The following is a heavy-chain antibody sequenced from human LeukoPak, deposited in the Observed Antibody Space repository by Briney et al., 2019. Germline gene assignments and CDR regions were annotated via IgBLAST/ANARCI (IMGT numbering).Heavy chain of an antibody. Sequence: ASVKVSCKASGYTFTSYGISWVRQAPGQGLEWMGWISAYNGNTNYAQKLQGRVTMTTDTSTSTAYMELRSLRSDDTAVYYCARGKDSSSSWRYYYYGMDVWGQGTTATVSS. CDR1: GYTFTSYG. V-gene: IGHV1-18*01. CDR3: ARGKDSSSSWRYYYYGMDV. CDR2: ISAYNGNT. J-gene: IGHJ6*02. D-gene: IGHD6-6*01.